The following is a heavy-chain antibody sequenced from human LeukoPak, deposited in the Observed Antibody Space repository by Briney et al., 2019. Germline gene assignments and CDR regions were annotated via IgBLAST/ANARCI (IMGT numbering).Heavy chain of an antibody. CDR3: ARGYCSSTSCYTLLDY. V-gene: IGHV1-46*01. J-gene: IGHJ4*02. CDR2: INPSGGST. Sequence: ASVKVSCKASGYTFTGYYMHWVRQAPGQGLEWMGIINPSGGSTSYAQKFQGRVTMTRDTSTSTVYMELSSLRSEDTAVYYCARGYCSSTSCYTLLDYWGQGTLVTVSS. CDR1: GYTFTGYY. D-gene: IGHD2-2*02.